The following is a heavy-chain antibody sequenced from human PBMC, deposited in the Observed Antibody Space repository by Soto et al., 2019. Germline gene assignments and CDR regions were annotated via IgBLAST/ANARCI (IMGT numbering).Heavy chain of an antibody. V-gene: IGHV4-31*03. Sequence: PSETLSLTCTVSGGSISSGGYYCSWIRQHPGKGLEWIGYIYYSGSTYYNPSLKSRVTIPVDTSKNQFSLKLSSVTAADTAVYYCARGRSNDAFDIWGQGTMVTVSS. CDR1: GGSISSGGYY. D-gene: IGHD1-26*01. CDR3: ARGRSNDAFDI. J-gene: IGHJ3*02. CDR2: IYYSGST.